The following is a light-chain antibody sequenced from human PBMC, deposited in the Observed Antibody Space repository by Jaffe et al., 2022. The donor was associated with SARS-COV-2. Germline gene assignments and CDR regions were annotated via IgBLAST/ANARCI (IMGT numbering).Light chain of an antibody. J-gene: IGLJ3*02. CDR2: DVT. CDR3: ASFTSSHTLA. CDR1: SSDVGGYNH. Sequence: QSALTQPASVSGSPGQSITISCTGTSSDVGGYNHVAWYQQHPGKVPKLMIYDVTNRPSGVSDRFSGSKSGDTASLTISGLQAEDEADYYCASFTSSHTLAFGGGTRLTVL. V-gene: IGLV2-14*03.